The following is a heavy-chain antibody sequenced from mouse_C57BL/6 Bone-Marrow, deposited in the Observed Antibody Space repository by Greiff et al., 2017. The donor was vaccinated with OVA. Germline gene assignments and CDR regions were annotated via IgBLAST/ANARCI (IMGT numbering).Heavy chain of an antibody. D-gene: IGHD1-1*01. CDR1: GYSITSGYY. Sequence: EVQLQESGPGLVKPSQSLSLTCSVTGYSITSGYYWNWIRQFPGNKLEWMGYISYDGSNNYNPSLKNRISITRDTSKNQFFLKLNSVTTEDTATYYCRFLTYASSYYVDYWGQGTTLTVSS. CDR3: RFLTYASSYYVDY. J-gene: IGHJ2*01. V-gene: IGHV3-6*01. CDR2: ISYDGSN.